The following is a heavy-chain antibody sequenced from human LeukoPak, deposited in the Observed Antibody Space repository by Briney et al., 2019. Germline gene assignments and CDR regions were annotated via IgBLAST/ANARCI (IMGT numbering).Heavy chain of an antibody. V-gene: IGHV1-2*02. CDR3: ASPGTGSSGYRGVGDAFDI. CDR1: GYTFTGYY. CDR2: INPNSGGT. D-gene: IGHD3-22*01. J-gene: IGHJ3*02. Sequence: ASVKVSCKASGYTFTGYYMHWVRQAPGQGLEWMGWINPNSGGTNYAQKFQGRVTMTRDTSISTAYMELSRLRSDDTAVYYCASPGTGSSGYRGVGDAFDIWGQGTMVTVSS.